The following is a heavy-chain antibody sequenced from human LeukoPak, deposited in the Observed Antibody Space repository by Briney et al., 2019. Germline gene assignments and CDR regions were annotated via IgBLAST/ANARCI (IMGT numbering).Heavy chain of an antibody. CDR1: GGSISSGDYY. V-gene: IGHV4-30-4*01. CDR2: IYYSGST. CDR3: ARVVEGYCSGGSCYSFDY. Sequence: SQTLSLTCTVSGGSISSGDYYWSWIRQPPGKGLEWIGYIYYSGSTYYNPSLKSRVTISVDTSKNQFSLKLSSVTAADTAVYYCARVVEGYCSGGSCYSFDYWGQGTLFT. D-gene: IGHD2-15*01. J-gene: IGHJ4*02.